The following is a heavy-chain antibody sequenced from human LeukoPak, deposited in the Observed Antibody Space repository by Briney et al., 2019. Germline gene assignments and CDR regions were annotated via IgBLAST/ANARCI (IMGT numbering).Heavy chain of an antibody. CDR2: IRPSNGNR. V-gene: IGHV1-18*01. CDR3: ARAFSASKSCDY. Sequence: ASVMVSCRTSGYDFSTYGITWVRQAPGQGLEYMGWIRPSNGNRNYAQKVQDRVTLTTDTSTRTVYMELRSLRSADTAVYYCARAFSASKSCDYWGQGTLVTVSS. D-gene: IGHD6-19*01. J-gene: IGHJ4*02. CDR1: GYDFSTYG.